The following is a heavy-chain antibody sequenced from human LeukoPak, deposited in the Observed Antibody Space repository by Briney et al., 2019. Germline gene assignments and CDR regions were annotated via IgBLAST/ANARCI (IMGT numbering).Heavy chain of an antibody. J-gene: IGHJ6*02. V-gene: IGHV4-34*01. CDR1: GGSFSGYH. CDR2: INHSGST. Sequence: SETLSLTCAVYGGSFSGYHWSWIRQPPGKGLEWIGEINHSGSTNYNPSLKSRVTISVDTSKNQFSLKLSSVTAADTAVYYCARVLGATPYYYYGMDVWGQGTTVTVSS. D-gene: IGHD1-26*01. CDR3: ARVLGATPYYYYGMDV.